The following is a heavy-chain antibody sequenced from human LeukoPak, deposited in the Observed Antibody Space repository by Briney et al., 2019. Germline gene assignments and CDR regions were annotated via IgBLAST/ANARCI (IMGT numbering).Heavy chain of an antibody. D-gene: IGHD2-2*01. V-gene: IGHV3-21*04. CDR3: AKRRSAAADYSLDY. CDR1: GFTFSSYS. Sequence: GGSLRLSCAASGFTFSSYSMNWVRQAPGKGLEWVSSISSSSSYIYYADSVKGRFTISRDNSKNTLYLQMNSLRAEDTAVYYCAKRRSAAADYSLDYWGQGTLVTVSS. CDR2: ISSSSSYI. J-gene: IGHJ4*02.